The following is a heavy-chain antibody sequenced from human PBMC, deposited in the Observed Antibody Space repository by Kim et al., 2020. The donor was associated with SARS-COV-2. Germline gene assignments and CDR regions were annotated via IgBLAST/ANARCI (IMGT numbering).Heavy chain of an antibody. J-gene: IGHJ4*02. V-gene: IGHV3-49*04. Sequence: GGSLRLSCTASGFTFGDYAMSWVRQAPGKGLEWVGFIRSKAYGGTTEYAASVKGRFTISRDDSKSIAYLQMNSLKTEDTAVYYCTRDDFWSGYNDYWGQGTLVIVSS. CDR2: IRSKAYGGTT. CDR1: GFTFGDYA. CDR3: TRDDFWSGYNDY. D-gene: IGHD3-3*01.